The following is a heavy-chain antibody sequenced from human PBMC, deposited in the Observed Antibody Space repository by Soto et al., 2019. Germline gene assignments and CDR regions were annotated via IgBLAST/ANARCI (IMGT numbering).Heavy chain of an antibody. D-gene: IGHD4-17*01. CDR2: ISSSGYT. Sequence: SETLSLTCTVSGGSISTNYWSWIRQPPGKGLEWIGYISSSGYTNYNASLKSRITISIDTSKNQFSLKLTSVTAADTAVYYCASLHGARFDPWGQGTQVTVSS. CDR3: ASLHGARFDP. V-gene: IGHV4-4*08. J-gene: IGHJ5*02. CDR1: GGSISTNY.